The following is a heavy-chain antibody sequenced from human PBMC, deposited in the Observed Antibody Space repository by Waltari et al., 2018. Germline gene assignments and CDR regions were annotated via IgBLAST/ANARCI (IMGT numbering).Heavy chain of an antibody. V-gene: IGHV3-21*01. J-gene: IGHJ3*01. CDR2: ISGSSRYI. CDR3: ARDLVHGDSDAFDV. Sequence: EVQLVESGGGLVKPGGSLRLSCAASGFTFSSYSIVWGRQAPGKGLEWVSSISGSSRYIYYADSMKGRFTVSRDNAKDSMYLQMISLRVEDTAVYYCARDLVHGDSDAFDVWGPGTMVTVSS. CDR1: GFTFSSYS. D-gene: IGHD3-10*01.